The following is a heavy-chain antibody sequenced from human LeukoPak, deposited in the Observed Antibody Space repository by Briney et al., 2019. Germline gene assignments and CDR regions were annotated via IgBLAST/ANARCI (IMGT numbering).Heavy chain of an antibody. J-gene: IGHJ5*02. V-gene: IGHV3-9*01. CDR1: GFTFDDYA. D-gene: IGHD6-13*01. Sequence: PGRSLRLSCAASGFTFDDYAMHWVRQAPGKGLEWVSGVDWNSNNIGYADSVKGRFTISRDNSKNTLYLQMNSLRAEDTAVYYCAKAQAAADWFDPWGQGTLVTVSS. CDR3: AKAQAAADWFDP. CDR2: VDWNSNNI.